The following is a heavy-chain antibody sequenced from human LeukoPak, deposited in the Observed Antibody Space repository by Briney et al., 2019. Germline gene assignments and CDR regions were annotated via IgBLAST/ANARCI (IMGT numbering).Heavy chain of an antibody. CDR1: VFTFSGSA. Sequence: GGSLRLSCAASVFTFSGSAMHWVRQASGKGLEWVGRIRSKANSYATAYAASVKGRFTISRDDSKNTAYLQMNSLKTEDTAVYYCLATYYYDSSGYYRGQGTLVTVSS. CDR3: LATYYYDSSGYY. D-gene: IGHD3-22*01. J-gene: IGHJ4*02. CDR2: IRSKANSYAT. V-gene: IGHV3-73*01.